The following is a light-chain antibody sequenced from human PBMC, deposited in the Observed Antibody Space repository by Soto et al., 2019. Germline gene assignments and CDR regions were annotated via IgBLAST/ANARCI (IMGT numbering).Light chain of an antibody. J-gene: IGLJ3*02. V-gene: IGLV1-40*01. Sequence: QSVLTQPPSVSGAPGQRVTISCTGSSSNIGAGYDVHWYQQLPGTAPKLLIFGNNNRPSGVPDRFSGSKSGTSASLAITGLQAEDEADYYCQSYDKSLSGYWVFGGGTQLTVL. CDR2: GNN. CDR3: QSYDKSLSGYWV. CDR1: SSNIGAGYD.